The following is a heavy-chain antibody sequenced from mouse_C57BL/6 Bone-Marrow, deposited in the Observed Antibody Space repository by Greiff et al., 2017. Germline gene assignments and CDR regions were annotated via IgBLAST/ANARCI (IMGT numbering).Heavy chain of an antibody. CDR3: AKEGDDGYYWFAY. D-gene: IGHD2-3*01. CDR1: GFSLTSYG. Sequence: QVQLKESGPGLVQPSQSLSITCTVSGFSLTSYGVHWVRQPPGKGLEWLGVIWSGGSTDYNAAFISRLSISKDNSKSQVFCKMNSLQADDTAIYYCAKEGDDGYYWFAYWGQGTLVTVSA. V-gene: IGHV2-4*01. CDR2: IWSGGST. J-gene: IGHJ3*01.